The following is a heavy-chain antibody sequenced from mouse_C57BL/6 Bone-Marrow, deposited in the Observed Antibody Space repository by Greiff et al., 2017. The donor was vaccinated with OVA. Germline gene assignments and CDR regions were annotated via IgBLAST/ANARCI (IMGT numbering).Heavy chain of an antibody. CDR3: AKDYGSSYFAY. CDR2: IHPNSGST. Sequence: VKLQESGAELVKPGASVKLSCKASGYTFTSYWMHWVKQRPGQGLEWIGMIHPNSGSTNYNEKFKSKATLTVDKSSSTAYMQLSSLTSEDSAVYYCAKDYGSSYFAYWGQGTLVTVSA. CDR1: GYTFTSYW. V-gene: IGHV1-64*01. J-gene: IGHJ3*01. D-gene: IGHD1-1*01.